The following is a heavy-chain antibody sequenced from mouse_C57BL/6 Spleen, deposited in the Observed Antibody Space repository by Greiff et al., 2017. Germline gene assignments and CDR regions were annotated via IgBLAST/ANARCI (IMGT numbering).Heavy chain of an antibody. V-gene: IGHV1-82*01. CDR1: GYAFSSSW. D-gene: IGHD1-1*02. Sequence: VQLQQSGPELVKPGASVKISCKASGYAFSSSWMNWVKQRPGQGLEWIGRIYPGDGDTNYNGKFKGKATLTADESSSTAYMQLSSLTSEDSAVYFCAKGVAWYFDVWGTGTTVTVSS. J-gene: IGHJ1*03. CDR2: IYPGDGDT. CDR3: AKGVAWYFDV.